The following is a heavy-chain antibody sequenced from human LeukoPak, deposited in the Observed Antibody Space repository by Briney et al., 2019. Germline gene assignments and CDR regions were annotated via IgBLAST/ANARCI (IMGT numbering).Heavy chain of an antibody. CDR1: GFTFSSYG. Sequence: QPWRSLRLSCAASGFTFSSYGMHWVRQAPGKGLEWVAVISYDGSNKLYADSVKGRFTISRDNSKNTLFVQMNSLRAEDTAVYYCAKDGHGNGWSRFYYFDYWGQGTLVTVSS. D-gene: IGHD6-19*01. CDR3: AKDGHGNGWSRFYYFDY. V-gene: IGHV3-30*18. J-gene: IGHJ4*02. CDR2: ISYDGSNK.